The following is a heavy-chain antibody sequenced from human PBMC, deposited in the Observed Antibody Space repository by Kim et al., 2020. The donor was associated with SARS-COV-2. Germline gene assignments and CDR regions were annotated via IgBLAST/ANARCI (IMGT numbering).Heavy chain of an antibody. J-gene: IGHJ5*02. CDR2: IYYSGST. CDR3: ARRLAVAGTENWFDP. D-gene: IGHD6-19*01. Sequence: SETLSLTCTVSGGSISSSSYYWGWIRQPPGKGLEWIGSIYYSGSTYYNPSLKSRVTISVDTSKNQFSLKLSSVTAADTAVYYCARRLAVAGTENWFDPWGQGTLVTVSS. V-gene: IGHV4-39*01. CDR1: GGSISSSSYY.